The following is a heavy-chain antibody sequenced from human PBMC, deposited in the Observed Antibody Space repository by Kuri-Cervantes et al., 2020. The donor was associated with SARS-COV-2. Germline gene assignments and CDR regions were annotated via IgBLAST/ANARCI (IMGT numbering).Heavy chain of an antibody. CDR1: GFTFSSYG. J-gene: IGHJ4*02. CDR2: ISYDGTNK. V-gene: IGHV3-30*03. D-gene: IGHD2-21*01. Sequence: LSLTCAASGFTFSSYGMHWVRQAPGKGLAWVAVISYDGTNKYYADSVKGRFTISRDNSKNTLYLQMNSLRADDTAVYYCASKFPGHHPFDFWGQGTLVTVSS. CDR3: ASKFPGHHPFDF.